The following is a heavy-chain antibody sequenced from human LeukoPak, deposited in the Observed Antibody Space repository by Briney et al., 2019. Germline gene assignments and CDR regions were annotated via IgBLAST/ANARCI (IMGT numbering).Heavy chain of an antibody. CDR3: ASGGVDTANFDY. V-gene: IGHV1-69*05. J-gene: IGHJ4*02. Sequence: ASVKVSCKASGGTFSSYAISWDRQAPGQGLEWMGGIIPIFGTANYAQKFQGRVTITTDESTSTAYMELSSMRSEDTAVYYCASGGVDTANFDYWGQGTLVTVSS. CDR1: GGTFSSYA. CDR2: IIPIFGTA. D-gene: IGHD5-18*01.